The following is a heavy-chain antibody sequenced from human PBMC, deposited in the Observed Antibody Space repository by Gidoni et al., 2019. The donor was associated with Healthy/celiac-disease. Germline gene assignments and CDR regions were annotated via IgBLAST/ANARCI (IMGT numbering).Heavy chain of an antibody. J-gene: IGHJ6*03. CDR1: GGSFSGYY. Sequence: QVQLQQWGAGLLKPSETLSLTCAVYGGSFSGYYWRWIRPPPGKGLEWIGEINHSGSTNYNPSLKSRVTISVDTSKNQFSLKLSSVTAADTAVYYCARNRRVDIVATISKWNYYYYYMDVWGKGTTVTVSS. CDR3: ARNRRVDIVATISKWNYYYYYMDV. V-gene: IGHV4-34*01. CDR2: INHSGST. D-gene: IGHD5-12*01.